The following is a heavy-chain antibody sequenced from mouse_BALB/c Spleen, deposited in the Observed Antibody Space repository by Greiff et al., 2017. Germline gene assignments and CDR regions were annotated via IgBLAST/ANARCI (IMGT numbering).Heavy chain of an antibody. V-gene: IGHV5-6-5*01. D-gene: IGHD2-4*01. CDR3: ARDYDSTLAY. CDR1: GFTFSSYA. J-gene: IGHJ3*01. Sequence: EVQRVESGGGLVKPGGSLKLSCAASGFTFSSYAMSWVRQTPEKRLEWVASISSGGSTYYPDSVKGRFTISRDNARNILYLQMSSLRSEDTAMYYCARDYDSTLAYWGQGTLVTVSA. CDR2: ISSGGST.